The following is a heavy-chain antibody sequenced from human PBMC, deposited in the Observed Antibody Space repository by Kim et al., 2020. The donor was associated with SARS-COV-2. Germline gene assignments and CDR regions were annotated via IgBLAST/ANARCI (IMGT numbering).Heavy chain of an antibody. CDR3: ARAIILGGYYFDY. D-gene: IGHD3-10*01. V-gene: IGHV1-2*02. J-gene: IGHJ4*02. Sequence: ASVKVSCKASGYTFTGYYIHWVRQAPGQGLEWMGWINPNSGGTNYAQKFQGRVTMTRDTSISTAYMELSRLRSDDTAVYYCARAIILGGYYFDYWGQGTLVTVSS. CDR1: GYTFTGYY. CDR2: INPNSGGT.